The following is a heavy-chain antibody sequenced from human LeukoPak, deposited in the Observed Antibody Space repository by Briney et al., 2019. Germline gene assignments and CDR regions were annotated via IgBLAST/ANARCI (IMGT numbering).Heavy chain of an antibody. J-gene: IGHJ4*02. V-gene: IGHV4-30-4*01. D-gene: IGHD4-17*01. CDR2: IYYSGST. CDR1: GGSTSSGDYY. CDR3: ARGHTVTEFDY. Sequence: SQTLSLTCTVSGGSTSSGDYYWSWLRQPPGKGLEWIGYIYYSGSTYYNPSLKSRVTISVDTSKNQFSLKLSSVTAADTAVYYCARGHTVTEFDYWGQGTLVTVSS.